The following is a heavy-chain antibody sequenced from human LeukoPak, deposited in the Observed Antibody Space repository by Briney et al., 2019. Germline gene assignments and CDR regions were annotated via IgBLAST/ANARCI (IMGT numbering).Heavy chain of an antibody. V-gene: IGHV3-20*04. J-gene: IGHJ3*02. D-gene: IGHD3-10*01. Sequence: GGSLRLSCAASGFTFDDYGMSWVRQAPGKGLEWVSGINWNGGSTGYAASVKGRFTISRDNAKNSLYLQVSSLRAEDTAWYYCARGQNYYGSGSQTFDIWGQGTMVTVSS. CDR2: INWNGGST. CDR3: ARGQNYYGSGSQTFDI. CDR1: GFTFDDYG.